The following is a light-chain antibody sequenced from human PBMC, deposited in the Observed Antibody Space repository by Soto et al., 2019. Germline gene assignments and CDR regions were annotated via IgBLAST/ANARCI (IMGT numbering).Light chain of an antibody. CDR3: QQYYTTTLT. V-gene: IGKV4-1*01. CDR2: WAS. J-gene: IGKJ4*01. CDR1: QSVLYSSNNKND. Sequence: DIVMTQSPDTLAVSLGEEASINCKSRQSVLYSSNNKNDLAWYQQKTGQPPKXLIYWASTRESGVPERLSGSGYGTDLTLTISSLKAEDVEVYYCQQYYTTTLTFGGGTQVDIK.